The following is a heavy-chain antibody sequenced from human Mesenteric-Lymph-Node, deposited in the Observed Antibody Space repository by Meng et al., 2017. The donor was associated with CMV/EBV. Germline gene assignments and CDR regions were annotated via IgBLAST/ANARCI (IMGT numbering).Heavy chain of an antibody. CDR3: ARDTPAAAGFDP. Sequence: GESLKISCAASGFNFFTYSMNWLRQAPGKGLEWVASIDSTSRYIHYADSVKGRFTISRDTARDSLYLQMNSLRAEDTAVYYCARDTPAAAGFDPWGQGTLVTVSS. D-gene: IGHD6-13*01. CDR1: GFNFFTYS. J-gene: IGHJ5*02. V-gene: IGHV3-21*01. CDR2: IDSTSRYI.